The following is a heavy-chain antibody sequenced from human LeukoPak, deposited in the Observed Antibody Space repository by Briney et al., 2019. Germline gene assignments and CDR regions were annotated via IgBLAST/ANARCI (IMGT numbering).Heavy chain of an antibody. J-gene: IGHJ3*02. CDR1: GYSISSGYY. Sequence: SETLSLTCSVSGYSISSGYYWGWIRQPPGKGLEWIGEINHSGSTNYNPSLKSRVTISVDTSKNQFSLKLSSVTAADTAVYYCARLIGYGDYDAFDIWGQGTMVTVSS. CDR2: INHSGST. D-gene: IGHD4-17*01. CDR3: ARLIGYGDYDAFDI. V-gene: IGHV4-38-2*01.